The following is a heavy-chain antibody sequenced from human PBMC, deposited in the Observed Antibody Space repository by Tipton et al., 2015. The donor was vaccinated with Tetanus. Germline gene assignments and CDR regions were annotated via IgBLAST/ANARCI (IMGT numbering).Heavy chain of an antibody. Sequence: GLVKPSETLSLNCTVSGGSINTYYWSWIRQPPGRGLEWIGYVHYSGKTNYSPSLTSRVTLSVDTSRKQFSLKLRSVTAADTAVYYCARWSGFESSGYHIPPDSWGRGTLVTVSS. J-gene: IGHJ5*01. CDR1: GGSINTYY. CDR2: VHYSGKT. D-gene: IGHD3-22*01. V-gene: IGHV4-59*01. CDR3: ARWSGFESSGYHIPPDS.